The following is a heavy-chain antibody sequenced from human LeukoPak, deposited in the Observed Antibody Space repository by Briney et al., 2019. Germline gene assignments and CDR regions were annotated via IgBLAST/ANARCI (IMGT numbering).Heavy chain of an antibody. J-gene: IGHJ6*02. V-gene: IGHV3-48*03. D-gene: IGHD1-20*01. Sequence: GGSLRLSCAASGFTFSSYEMNWVRQAPGKGLEWVSYISSSGRTIYYADSVKGRFTISRDNVKNSLYLQMNGLRAEDTAVYYRARGSLTGEYGMDVWGQGTTVTVSS. CDR1: GFTFSSYE. CDR2: ISSSGRTI. CDR3: ARGSLTGEYGMDV.